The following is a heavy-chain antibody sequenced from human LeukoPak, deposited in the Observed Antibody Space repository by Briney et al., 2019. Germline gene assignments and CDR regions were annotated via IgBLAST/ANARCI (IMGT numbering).Heavy chain of an antibody. V-gene: IGHV1-2*02. CDR2: INPNSGGT. J-gene: IGHJ3*01. CDR1: GYTFTSYY. CDR3: ARDLDIVVVPAAMPV. D-gene: IGHD2-2*03. Sequence: ASVKVSCKASGYTFTSYYMHWVRQAPGQGLEWMGWINPNSGGTNYAQKFQGRVTMTRDTSISTAYMELSRLRSDDTAVYYCARDLDIVVVPAAMPVWGQGTMVTVSS.